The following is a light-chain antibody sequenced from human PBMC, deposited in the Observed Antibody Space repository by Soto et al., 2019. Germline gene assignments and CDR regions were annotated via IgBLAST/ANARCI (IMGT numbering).Light chain of an antibody. CDR3: QQYGSSPMT. CDR1: QSVSSSY. J-gene: IGKJ1*01. Sequence: EIVLTQSPGTLSLSPGERATLSCRASQSVSSSYLAWYQQKPGQAPRLLIYDASSRATGIPDRFSGSGSGTDFTLTISRLEPEDFAVYYCQQYGSSPMTLGQGTKVEIK. V-gene: IGKV3-20*01. CDR2: DAS.